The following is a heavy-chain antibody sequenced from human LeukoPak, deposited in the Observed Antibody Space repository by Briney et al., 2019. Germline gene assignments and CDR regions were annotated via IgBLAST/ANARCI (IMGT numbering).Heavy chain of an antibody. CDR2: ISGSGGST. CDR1: GFTFSSYA. J-gene: IGHJ6*03. CDR3: ALTDDYGDPDYYYYYMDV. V-gene: IGHV3-23*01. D-gene: IGHD4-17*01. Sequence: GGSLRLSCAASGFTFSSYAMSWVRQAPGKGLEWVSAISGSGGSTYYADSVKGRFTISRDNSKNTLYLQMNSLRAEDTAVYYCALTDDYGDPDYYYYYMDVWGKGTTVTVPS.